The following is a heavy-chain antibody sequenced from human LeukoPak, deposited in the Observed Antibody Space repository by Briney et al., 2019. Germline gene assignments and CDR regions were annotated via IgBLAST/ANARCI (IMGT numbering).Heavy chain of an antibody. CDR2: IYYSGST. Sequence: PSETLSFTCTVSGGSISSYYWSWIRQPPGKGLEWIGYIYYSGSTNYNPSLKSRVTISVDTSKNQFSLKLSSVTAADTAVYYCARAPGYSSSWYNYMDVWGKGTTVTVSS. CDR1: GGSISSYY. V-gene: IGHV4-59*01. D-gene: IGHD6-13*01. J-gene: IGHJ6*03. CDR3: ARAPGYSSSWYNYMDV.